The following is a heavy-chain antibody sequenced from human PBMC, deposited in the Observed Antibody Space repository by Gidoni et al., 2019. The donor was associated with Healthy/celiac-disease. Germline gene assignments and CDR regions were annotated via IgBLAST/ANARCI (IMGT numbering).Heavy chain of an antibody. Sequence: QVQLVQSGAEVKKPGSSVKVSCKASGGTFSSYAISWVRQAPGQGLEWMGGIIHIFGTANYAQKFQGRVTITADKSTSTAYMELSSLRSGDTAVYYCASALVRDYGGNSFDLGYWGQVTLVTVSS. J-gene: IGHJ4*02. V-gene: IGHV1-69*06. D-gene: IGHD4-17*01. CDR2: IIHIFGTA. CDR3: ASALVRDYGGNSFDLGY. CDR1: GGTFSSYA.